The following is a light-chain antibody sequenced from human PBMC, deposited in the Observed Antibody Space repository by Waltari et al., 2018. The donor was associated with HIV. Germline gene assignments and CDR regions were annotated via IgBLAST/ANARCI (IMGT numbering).Light chain of an antibody. Sequence: QSVLTQPPSVSVAPGQRVTISCSGSSSNIGTNGVSWYQQVPGTAPKLLIYDRNNRFPGIRDRFSASPSGTSATLGISGLHTGDEADYYCGTWDDRLNAGVFGGGTRLTVL. CDR2: DRN. CDR1: SSNIGTNG. CDR3: GTWDDRLNAGV. J-gene: IGLJ2*01. V-gene: IGLV1-51*01.